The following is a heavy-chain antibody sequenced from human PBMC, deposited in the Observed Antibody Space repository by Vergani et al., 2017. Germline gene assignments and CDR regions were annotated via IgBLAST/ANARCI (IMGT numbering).Heavy chain of an antibody. CDR2: VEDSGYF. CDR1: GGSLSGYY. Sequence: QVQLQESGPGLVRPSETLSLTCTVSGGSLSGYYWNWIRQTPGEGLEWIGYVEDSGYFNYNPSRKTRVSMSSDTSNNQFSLMLSPVTVADTAVYYCARSIVSRNPPDYFDNWGQGTLVTVSS. D-gene: IGHD1-14*01. V-gene: IGHV4-59*01. J-gene: IGHJ4*02. CDR3: ARSIVSRNPPDYFDN.